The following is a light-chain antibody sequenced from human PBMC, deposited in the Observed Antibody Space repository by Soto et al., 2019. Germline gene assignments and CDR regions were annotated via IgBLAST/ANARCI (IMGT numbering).Light chain of an antibody. CDR3: ISYTSGSTWV. J-gene: IGLJ3*02. CDR2: EVS. CDR1: SSDVAGYNY. V-gene: IGLV2-14*01. Sequence: QSALAQPASVSGSPGQSITISCTGTSSDVAGYNYVSWYQQHPGKVPKLMIYEVSNRPSGVSNRFSGSKSGNTASLTISGLQAEDEADYYCISYTSGSTWVFGGGTKLTVL.